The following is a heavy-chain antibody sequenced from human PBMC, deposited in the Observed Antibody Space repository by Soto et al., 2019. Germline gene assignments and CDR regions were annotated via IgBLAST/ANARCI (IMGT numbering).Heavy chain of an antibody. CDR2: ISSSSSYI. CDR1: GFTFSSYS. CDR3: ARSPSSGLPLVAPATPSSWYFDL. V-gene: IGHV3-21*01. Sequence: GGSLRLSCAASGFTFSSYSMNWVRQAPGKGLEWVSSISSSSSYIYYADSVKGRFTISRDNAKNSLYLQMNSLGAEDTAVYYCARSPSSGLPLVAPATPSSWYFDLWGRGTLVTVSS. D-gene: IGHD2-15*01. J-gene: IGHJ2*01.